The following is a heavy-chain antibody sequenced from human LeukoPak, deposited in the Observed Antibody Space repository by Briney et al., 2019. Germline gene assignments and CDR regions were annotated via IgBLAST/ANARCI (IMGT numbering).Heavy chain of an antibody. D-gene: IGHD6-19*01. J-gene: IGHJ4*02. CDR3: ASWGGRSGWSFDY. Sequence: SETLSLTCAVYGGSFSGYYWSWIRQPPGKGLEWIGEINHSGSTNYNPSLKSRVTISVDTSKNQFSLKLSSVTAADTAVYYCASWGGRSGWSFDYWGQGTLVTVSS. CDR1: GGSFSGYY. CDR2: INHSGST. V-gene: IGHV4-34*01.